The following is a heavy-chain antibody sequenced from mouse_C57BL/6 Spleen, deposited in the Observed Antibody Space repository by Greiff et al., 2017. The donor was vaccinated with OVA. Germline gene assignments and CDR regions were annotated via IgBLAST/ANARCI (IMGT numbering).Heavy chain of an antibody. J-gene: IGHJ2*01. V-gene: IGHV1-15*01. CDR1: GYTFTDYE. Sequence: VQLQQSGAELVRPGASVTLSCKASGYTFTDYEMHWVKQTPVHGLEWIGAIDPETGGTAYNQKFKGKAILTADKSSSTAYMALRSLTSEDSAVYYCTMEPDDWGQGTTLTVYS. CDR3: TMEPDD. CDR2: IDPETGGT.